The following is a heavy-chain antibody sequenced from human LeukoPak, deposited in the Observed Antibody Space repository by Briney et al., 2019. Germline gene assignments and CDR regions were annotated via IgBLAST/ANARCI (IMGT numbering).Heavy chain of an antibody. CDR2: INPNSGDT. V-gene: IGHV1-2*02. CDR3: ARAHGSGRYWFDP. CDR1: GYTFTGYY. D-gene: IGHD3-10*01. J-gene: IGHJ5*02. Sequence: GASVKVSCKASGYTFTGYYMHWVRQAPGQGLEWMGWINPNSGDTIHSQKFQGRITMTRDTPISTAYMELSRLRSDDTAVYYCARAHGSGRYWFDPWGQGTLVTVSS.